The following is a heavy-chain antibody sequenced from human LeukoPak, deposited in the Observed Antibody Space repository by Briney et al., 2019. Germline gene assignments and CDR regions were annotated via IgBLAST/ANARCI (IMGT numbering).Heavy chain of an antibody. CDR3: ARVGYNTGWFEY. CDR1: GFTFSIYG. D-gene: IGHD6-19*01. Sequence: GGSLRLSCAASGFTFSIYGMHWVRQAPGKGLEWVAGLWEDGTNMKYADSAKGRFTISRDNSKNTLYLQMNSLRAEDTAVYFCARVGYNTGWFEYWGQGTLVTVSS. V-gene: IGHV3-33*01. CDR2: LWEDGTNM. J-gene: IGHJ5*01.